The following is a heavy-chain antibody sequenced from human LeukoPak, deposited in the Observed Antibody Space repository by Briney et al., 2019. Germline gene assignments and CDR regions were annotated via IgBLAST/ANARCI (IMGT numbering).Heavy chain of an antibody. D-gene: IGHD3-3*01. V-gene: IGHV4-39*01. CDR2: IYYSGST. CDR3: ARDYYDFWSGYYLVFDY. J-gene: IGHJ4*02. CDR1: GGSISSSSYY. Sequence: TSETLSLTCTVSGGSISSSSYYWGWIRQPPGKGLEWIGSIYYSGSTYYNPSLKSRVTISVDTSKNQFSLKLSSVTAADTAVYYCARDYYDFWSGYYLVFDYWGQGTLVTVCS.